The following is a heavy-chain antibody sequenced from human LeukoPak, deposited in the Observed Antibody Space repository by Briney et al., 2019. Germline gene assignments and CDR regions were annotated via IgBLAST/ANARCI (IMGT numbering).Heavy chain of an antibody. Sequence: GASVGLLRKVCGYTFRSYYVGGVPQAPGQGLEWMGWISAYNGNTNYAQKLQGRVTMTTDTSTSTAYMELRSLRSDETAVYYCARDPPPISPGYSRIFDSWG. V-gene: IGHV1-18*01. D-gene: IGHD5-18*01. CDR3: ARDPPPISPGYSRIFDS. J-gene: IGHJ4*01. CDR2: ISAYNGNT. CDR1: GYTFRSYY.